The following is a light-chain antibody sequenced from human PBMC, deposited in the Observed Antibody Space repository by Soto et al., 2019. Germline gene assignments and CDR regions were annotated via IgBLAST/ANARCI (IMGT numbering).Light chain of an antibody. J-gene: IGKJ1*01. V-gene: IGKV3-11*01. CDR1: QSVINH. CDR2: ETS. CDR3: QQRRSWPPT. Sequence: EIVLTQSPATLSMSPGERATLSCRASQSVINHLVWYQQKPGQAPRLLIYETSNRATGIPARFSGSGSGTDFILTISSLEPEDFAVYYCQQRRSWPPTFGRGTKVVIK.